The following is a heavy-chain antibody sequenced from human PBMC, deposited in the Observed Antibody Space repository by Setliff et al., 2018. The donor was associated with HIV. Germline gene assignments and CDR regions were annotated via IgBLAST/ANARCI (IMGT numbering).Heavy chain of an antibody. V-gene: IGHV4-59*01. CDR1: GGSISLYY. CDR2: IYYSGTT. J-gene: IGHJ5*02. D-gene: IGHD6-6*01. CDR3: AREYSSSSRWFDP. Sequence: SSETLSLTCTVSGGSISLYYWSWIRQPPGKGLEWIGYIYYSGTTNYNPSLKSRVTISVDTSKNQFSLELTSVTPADTAVYYCAREYSSSSRWFDPRGQGTLDTVSS.